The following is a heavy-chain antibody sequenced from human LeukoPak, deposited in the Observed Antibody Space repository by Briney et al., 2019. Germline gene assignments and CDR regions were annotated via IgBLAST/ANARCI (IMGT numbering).Heavy chain of an antibody. V-gene: IGHV1-24*01. J-gene: IGHJ4*02. Sequence: ASVKVSCKVSGYTLTELSIHWVRQAPGKGLEWMGGFDPEHGETIYAQKFQGRVTMTEDTSTDTAYMELSSLGSEDTAVYYCATSPGHYFDRGGYIYDYWGQGTLVTVSS. CDR2: FDPEHGET. CDR1: GYTLTELS. CDR3: ATSPGHYFDRGGYIYDY. D-gene: IGHD3-22*01.